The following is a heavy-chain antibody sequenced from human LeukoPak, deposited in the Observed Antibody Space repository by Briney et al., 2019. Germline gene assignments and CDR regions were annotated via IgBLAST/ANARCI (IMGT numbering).Heavy chain of an antibody. J-gene: IGHJ6*02. V-gene: IGHV4-34*01. CDR2: ISHSGST. Sequence: SETLSLTCAVYGGSFSGYYWSWIRQPPGKGLEWIGEISHSGSTNYNPSLKSRVTISVDTSKNQFSLKLSSVTAAGTAVYYCARVKAGGVRYYYGMDVWGQGTTVTVSS. CDR1: GGSFSGYY. CDR3: ARVKAGGVRYYYGMDV. D-gene: IGHD2-8*02.